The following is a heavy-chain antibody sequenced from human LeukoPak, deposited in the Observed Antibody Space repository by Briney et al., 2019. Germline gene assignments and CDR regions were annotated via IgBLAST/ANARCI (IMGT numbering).Heavy chain of an antibody. Sequence: SQTLSLTCAISGDSVSSNSAAWSWIRQSPSRGLEWLGRTYYRSKWYNDYAVSVKSRITINPDTSKNQFSLLLNSVTPVDTAVYYCATDGLSFDYWGQGTLVTVSS. CDR3: ATDGLSFDY. D-gene: IGHD2/OR15-2a*01. CDR1: GDSVSSNSAA. V-gene: IGHV6-1*01. CDR2: TYYRSKWYN. J-gene: IGHJ4*02.